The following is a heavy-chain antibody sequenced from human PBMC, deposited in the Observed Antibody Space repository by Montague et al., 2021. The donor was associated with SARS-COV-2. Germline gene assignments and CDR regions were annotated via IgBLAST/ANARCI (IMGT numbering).Heavy chain of an antibody. D-gene: IGHD3-3*01. J-gene: IGHJ4*02. Sequence: TLSPTCTVSGGSISSGGYYWSWIRQHPGKGLEWIGYIYYSGSTYYNPSLKSRVTISVDTSKNQFSLKLSSVTAADTAVYYCARGGTIFGVVTFPFDYWGQGTLVTVSS. CDR3: ARGGTIFGVVTFPFDY. CDR1: GGSISSGGYY. CDR2: IYYSGST. V-gene: IGHV4-31*03.